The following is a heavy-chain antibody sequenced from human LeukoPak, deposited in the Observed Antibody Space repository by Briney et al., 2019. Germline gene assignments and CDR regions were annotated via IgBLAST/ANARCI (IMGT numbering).Heavy chain of an antibody. Sequence: GRSLRLSCIASGFAFSTYGMHWVRQAPGKGLEWVAVISYDGSNKYYVDSVKGRFTVSRDNSKNTVYLQMNSLRAEDTAVYYCAKELFGRSWFEHWSQGLLVTVSS. CDR1: GFAFSTYG. D-gene: IGHD3-16*01. V-gene: IGHV3-30*18. CDR3: AKELFGRSWFEH. J-gene: IGHJ5*02. CDR2: ISYDGSNK.